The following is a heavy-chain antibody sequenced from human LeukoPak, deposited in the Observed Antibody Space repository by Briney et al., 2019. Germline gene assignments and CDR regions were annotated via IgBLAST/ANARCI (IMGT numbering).Heavy chain of an antibody. CDR2: ISYDGRNR. Sequence: GGSLRLSCAASGFTFSNYGIHWVRQAPGKGLEWVTFISYDGRNRHYVDSVKGRFTISRDNSKNTLYLQMNSLRVEDTALYYCARSVPDYTRFDFWGQGALVTVSS. CDR1: GFTFSNYG. CDR3: ARSVPDYTRFDF. V-gene: IGHV3-30*03. J-gene: IGHJ4*02. D-gene: IGHD4-11*01.